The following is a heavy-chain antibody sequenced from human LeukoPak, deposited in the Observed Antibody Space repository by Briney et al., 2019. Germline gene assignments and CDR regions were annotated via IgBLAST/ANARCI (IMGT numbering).Heavy chain of an antibody. J-gene: IGHJ4*02. CDR3: ARDSSGLDFDY. V-gene: IGHV3-21*01. Sequence: GGSLRLSCAASGFTFSSYSMNWVRQAPGKGLEWVSSISSSSYIYYADSVKGRFTISRGNAKNSLYLQMNSLRAEDTAVYYCARDSSGLDFDYWGQGTLVTISS. D-gene: IGHD3-22*01. CDR1: GFTFSSYS. CDR2: ISSSSYI.